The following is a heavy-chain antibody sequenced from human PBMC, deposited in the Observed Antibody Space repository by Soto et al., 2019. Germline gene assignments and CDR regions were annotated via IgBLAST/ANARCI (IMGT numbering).Heavy chain of an antibody. J-gene: IGHJ5*02. CDR1: GGSITSSNW. CDR2: IYHNGST. D-gene: IGHD3-3*01. CDR3: ARARGAIFGVVIRNWFDP. Sequence: PSETLSLTCAVSGGSITSSNWWSWVRQSPKKGLEWVGEIYHNGSTNYNPSLKSRVTISVDKSKNQFSLELRSVTAADTAVYYFARARGAIFGVVIRNWFDPWGQGTLVTVS. V-gene: IGHV4-4*02.